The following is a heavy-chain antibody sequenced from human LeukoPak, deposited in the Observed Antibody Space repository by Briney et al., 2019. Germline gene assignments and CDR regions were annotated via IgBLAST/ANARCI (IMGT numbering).Heavy chain of an antibody. CDR3: ARGWQLRVFMDV. CDR1: GGSFSGYY. CDR2: INHSGST. Sequence: SETLSLTCAVYGGSFSGYYWSWIRQPPGKGLEWIEEINHSGSTNYNPSLKSRVTISVDTSKNQFSLRLTSVTAADTAVYYCARGWQLRVFMDVWGKGTTVTVSS. D-gene: IGHD1-26*01. V-gene: IGHV4-34*01. J-gene: IGHJ6*03.